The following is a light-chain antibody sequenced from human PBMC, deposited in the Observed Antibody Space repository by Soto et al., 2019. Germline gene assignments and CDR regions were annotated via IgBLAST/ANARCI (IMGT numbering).Light chain of an antibody. J-gene: IGKJ1*01. V-gene: IGKV1-5*03. CDR2: KAS. CDR3: QQYNNYWP. Sequence: DIQMTQSPSTLSESVGDRVTITCRSSQSIRYWLAWYQQKPGKAPNLLLYKASSLASGVPSRFSGGGSGTEFILTISGLQFDDVETYYCQQYNNYWPFGQGTQVEIK. CDR1: QSIRYW.